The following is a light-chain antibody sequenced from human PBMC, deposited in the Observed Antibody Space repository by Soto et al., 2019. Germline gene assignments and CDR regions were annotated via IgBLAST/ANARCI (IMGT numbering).Light chain of an antibody. Sequence: QPVLTQPASVSGSPGQSITISCTGTSSDVGGYNYVSWYQQHPGKAPKLMIYDVSNRPSGVSNRFSGSKSGNTASLTISGLQAEEEADYYCSSYSSRSTLLLVFGTGTKVTVL. CDR2: DVS. J-gene: IGLJ1*01. V-gene: IGLV2-14*01. CDR3: SSYSSRSTLLLV. CDR1: SSDVGGYNY.